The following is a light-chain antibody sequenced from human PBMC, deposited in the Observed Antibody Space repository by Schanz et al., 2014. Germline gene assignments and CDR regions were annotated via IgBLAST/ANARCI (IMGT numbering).Light chain of an antibody. V-gene: IGLV2-8*01. J-gene: IGLJ1*01. CDR3: CSYAGSNSLRV. CDR2: EVS. Sequence: QSVLTQPPSASGSPGQSVAISCTGTSSDVGAYNYVSWHQQHPAKAPKLMIYEVSKRPSGVPDRFSGSKSGNTASLTVSGLQDEDESDYYCCSYAGSNSLRVFGTGTKLTVL. CDR1: SSDVGAYNY.